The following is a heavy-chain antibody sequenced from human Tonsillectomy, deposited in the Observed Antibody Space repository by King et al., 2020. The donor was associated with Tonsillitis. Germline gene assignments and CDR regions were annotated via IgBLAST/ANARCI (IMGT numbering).Heavy chain of an antibody. J-gene: IGHJ2*01. CDR2: XXGSGXXT. V-gene: IGHV3-23*04. D-gene: IGHD7-27*01. CDR3: AKAVSGDWYFDL. CDR1: GFTFSSYA. Sequence: VQLVESGGGLVQPGGCLRLSCAASGFTFSSYAMSWVRQAPGKGLEWXSXXXGSGXXTDYADSMKGRFTISRDNSKNTLYLQMNSLRAEDTAIYYCAKAVSGDWYFDLWGRGTLVTVSS.